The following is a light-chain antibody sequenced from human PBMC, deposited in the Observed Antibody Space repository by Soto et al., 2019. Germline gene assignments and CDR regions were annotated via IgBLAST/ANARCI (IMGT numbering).Light chain of an antibody. CDR1: QSVAGAY. J-gene: IGKJ5*01. Sequence: DIVMTQSPGTLSLSRGYRATLSCRASQSVAGAYVAWYQQRPGQAPRLLISEASSRATGIPDRFSGSGSGTDFTLTIDRLEPEDFAMYYCQQHGSSPITFGQGTRLEI. CDR3: QQHGSSPIT. V-gene: IGKV3-20*01. CDR2: EAS.